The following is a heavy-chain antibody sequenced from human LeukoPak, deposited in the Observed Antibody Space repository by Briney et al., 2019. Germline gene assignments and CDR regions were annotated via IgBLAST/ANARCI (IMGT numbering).Heavy chain of an antibody. CDR2: IYTNVIT. Sequence: SETLSLTCIVSGGSISGYYWNWIRQPAGKGLEWIGRIYTNVITNYNPSLKSRVTMSVDTSKNQFSLMLSSVTAADTAVYYCARGRSLYFDYWGQGTLVTVSP. J-gene: IGHJ4*02. V-gene: IGHV4-4*07. CDR1: GGSISGYY. CDR3: ARGRSLYFDY.